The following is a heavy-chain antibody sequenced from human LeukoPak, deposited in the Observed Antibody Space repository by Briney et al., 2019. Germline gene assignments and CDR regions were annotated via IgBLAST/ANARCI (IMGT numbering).Heavy chain of an antibody. Sequence: PGGSLRLSCAASGFTFSDYYMSWIRQAPGKGLEWVSYISSSGSTIYYADSVKGRFTISRDNAKNSLYLQMNSLRAEDTAVYYCARCPMVRDILPPYFDYWGQGTLVTVSS. D-gene: IGHD3-10*01. J-gene: IGHJ4*02. V-gene: IGHV3-11*01. CDR3: ARCPMVRDILPPYFDY. CDR1: GFTFSDYY. CDR2: ISSSGSTI.